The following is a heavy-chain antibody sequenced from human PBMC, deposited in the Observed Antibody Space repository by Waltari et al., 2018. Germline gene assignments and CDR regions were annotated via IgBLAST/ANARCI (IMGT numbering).Heavy chain of an antibody. CDR1: GFTFSSYS. CDR2: SSSSSYI. V-gene: IGHV3-21*01. J-gene: IGHJ4*02. Sequence: EVQLVESGGGLVKPGGSLRLSCAASGFTFSSYSMNWVRQAPGKGVEWVSSSSSSSYIYYADSVKGRFTISRDNAKNSLYLQMNSLRAEDTAVYYCARAAYDSSGYYYFDYWGQGTLVTVSS. CDR3: ARAAYDSSGYYYFDY. D-gene: IGHD3-22*01.